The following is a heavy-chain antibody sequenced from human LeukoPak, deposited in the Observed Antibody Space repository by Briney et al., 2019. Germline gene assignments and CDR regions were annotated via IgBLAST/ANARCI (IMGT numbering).Heavy chain of an antibody. Sequence: GGSLRLSCAASGFTFDDYAMHWVRQAPGKGLERVSGISWNSGSIGYADSVKGRFTISRDNAKNSLYLQMNSLRAEDTALYYCAKDMANYYDSSGYYDYWGQGALVTVSS. D-gene: IGHD3-22*01. CDR2: ISWNSGSI. J-gene: IGHJ4*02. V-gene: IGHV3-9*01. CDR3: AKDMANYYDSSGYYDY. CDR1: GFTFDDYA.